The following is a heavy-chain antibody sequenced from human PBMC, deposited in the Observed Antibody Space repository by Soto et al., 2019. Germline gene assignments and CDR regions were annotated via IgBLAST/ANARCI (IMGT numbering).Heavy chain of an antibody. CDR2: MNPNSGDT. CDR1: GYSFTSYE. CDR3: ATVLGAAFAL. J-gene: IGHJ3*01. D-gene: IGHD6-6*01. V-gene: IGHV1-8*01. Sequence: MQLVQSGAEVKKPGASVKVSCKASGYSFTSYEINWVRQATGQGPEWMGWMNPNSGDTGYSHKFQGRVTMTRNTSIGTAYMQSSSLRSEDTAVYYWATVLGAAFALWGQGTMVTVSS.